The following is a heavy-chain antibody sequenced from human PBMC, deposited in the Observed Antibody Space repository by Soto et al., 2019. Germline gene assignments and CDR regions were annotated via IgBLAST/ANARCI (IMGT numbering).Heavy chain of an antibody. D-gene: IGHD5-18*01. CDR1: GFTFSSYW. Sequence: GGSLRLSCAASGFTFSSYWMHWVRQAPGKGLVWVSRINSDGSSTSYADSVKGRFTISRDNAKNTLYLQMNSLRAEDTAVYYCARERGYSYGPWQQLPTGDFDYWGQGTLVTVSS. CDR2: INSDGSST. V-gene: IGHV3-74*01. J-gene: IGHJ4*02. CDR3: ARERGYSYGPWQQLPTGDFDY.